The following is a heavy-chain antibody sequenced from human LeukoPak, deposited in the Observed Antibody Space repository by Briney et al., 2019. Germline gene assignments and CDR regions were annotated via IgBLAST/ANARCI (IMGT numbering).Heavy chain of an antibody. Sequence: SETLSLTCAVYGGSFSGYYWSWIRQPPGKGLEWIGEINHSGSTNYNPSLKSRVTISVDTSKNQFSLKLSSVTAADTAVHYCARLGFGFLEWLPRYSYFDYWGQGTLVTVSS. V-gene: IGHV4-34*01. J-gene: IGHJ4*02. CDR1: GGSFSGYY. D-gene: IGHD3-3*01. CDR2: INHSGST. CDR3: ARLGFGFLEWLPRYSYFDY.